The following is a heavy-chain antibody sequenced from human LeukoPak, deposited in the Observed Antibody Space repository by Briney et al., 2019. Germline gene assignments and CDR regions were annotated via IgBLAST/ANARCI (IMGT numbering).Heavy chain of an antibody. J-gene: IGHJ4*02. Sequence: PGGSLRLSCAASGFSLSSYWMHWVRRPPGKGLVWVSHINPDARTTTYADSVKGRFTISRDNAQNTLYLQMNSLRAEDTAVYYCARGTALQDYWGQGTLVTVSS. D-gene: IGHD2-2*02. CDR3: ARGTALQDY. CDR1: GFSLSSYW. V-gene: IGHV3-74*01. CDR2: INPDARTT.